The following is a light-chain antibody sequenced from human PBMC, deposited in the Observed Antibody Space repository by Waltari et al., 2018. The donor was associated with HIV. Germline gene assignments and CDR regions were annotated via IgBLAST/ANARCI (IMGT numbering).Light chain of an antibody. CDR3: ASWDDTLGVV. V-gene: IGLV1-44*01. Sequence: QSVLTQPPSASGTPGQRVPIPCSGSPSNIRNNSVNWYQQFPGTAANLLLYSNSQRPLGVPDRCSVSKSGSSASLAISGPQADDEAHYYCASWDDTLGVVFGGGTTLTVL. CDR2: SNS. J-gene: IGLJ2*01. CDR1: PSNIRNNS.